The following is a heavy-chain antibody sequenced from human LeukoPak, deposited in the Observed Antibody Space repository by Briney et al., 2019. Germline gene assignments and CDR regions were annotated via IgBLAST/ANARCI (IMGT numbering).Heavy chain of an antibody. V-gene: IGHV4-39*01. CDR3: AEGKGTYSSGWYED. J-gene: IGHJ4*02. Sequence: PSETLSLNCIVSGGISSNSYYYWDCIRQPPAKRQAWIGSIYYSGSTYYNLSLKSRVTISVDTSKNQFSLKLSSVTTADTAVYYCAEGKGTYSSGWYEDWGQGTQVTDSS. CDR2: IYYSGST. CDR1: GGISSNSYYY. D-gene: IGHD6-19*01.